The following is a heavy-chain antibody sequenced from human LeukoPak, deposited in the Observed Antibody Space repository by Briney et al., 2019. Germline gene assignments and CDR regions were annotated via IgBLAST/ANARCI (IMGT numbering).Heavy chain of an antibody. Sequence: SETLSLTCTVSGGSISSSSYYWGWIRQPPGKGLEWIGSIYYSGSTYNNPSLKRRVTISVDTSKYQFSLKLNSVTAADTAVYYCARPGAGDYGLDYWGQGTLVTVSS. D-gene: IGHD4-17*01. V-gene: IGHV4-39*07. CDR2: IYYSGST. J-gene: IGHJ4*02. CDR3: ARPGAGDYGLDY. CDR1: GGSISSSSYY.